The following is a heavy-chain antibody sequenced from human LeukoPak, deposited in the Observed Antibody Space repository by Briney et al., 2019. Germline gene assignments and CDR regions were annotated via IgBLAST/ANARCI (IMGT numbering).Heavy chain of an antibody. CDR2: IKVDGSEK. V-gene: IGHV3-7*03. CDR3: ARKTGTTGEAFDY. Sequence: GGSLRLSCAASGFTFSNFWMSWVRQAPGKGLEWVANIKVDGSEKYYVDSVKGRFTISRDNAENSLYLQMNSLRAEDTAVYYCARKTGTTGEAFDYWGQGTQITVSS. D-gene: IGHD1-1*01. CDR1: GFTFSNFW. J-gene: IGHJ4*02.